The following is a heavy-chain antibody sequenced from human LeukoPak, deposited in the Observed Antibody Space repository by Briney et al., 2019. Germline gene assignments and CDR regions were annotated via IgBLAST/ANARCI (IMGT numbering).Heavy chain of an antibody. CDR2: VSFETNDI. V-gene: IGHV3-30*03. J-gene: IGHJ4*02. D-gene: IGHD1-26*01. CDR1: GFNFRSFG. CDR3: ARDPLRRGTSYLDN. Sequence: GGSLRLSCAASGFNFRSFGFHWVRQAPGKGLEWLAIVSFETNDIYYTDCVKGRFTISGDESKNTLYLQMNSLRSDDTALYYCARDPLRRGTSYLDNWGQGTLVTVAS.